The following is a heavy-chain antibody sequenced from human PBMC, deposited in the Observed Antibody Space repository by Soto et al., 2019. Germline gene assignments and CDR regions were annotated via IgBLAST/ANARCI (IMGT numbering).Heavy chain of an antibody. V-gene: IGHV4-59*01. D-gene: IGHD3-22*01. Sequence: PXXTLSLPCTVSGGSISSYYWRRVLQPPGRGLEWIGYIYFRGTTNYNPSLKSRVTMSADTFKNQFSLKLNSVTDADTAVYYCARMNYYDTSGYPFDYWGQGTLVTSPQ. CDR2: IYFRGTT. CDR1: GGSISSYY. J-gene: IGHJ4*02. CDR3: ARMNYYDTSGYPFDY.